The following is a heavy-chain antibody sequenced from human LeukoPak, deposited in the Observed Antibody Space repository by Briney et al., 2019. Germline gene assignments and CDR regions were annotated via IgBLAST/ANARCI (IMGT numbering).Heavy chain of an antibody. CDR1: GITFSSYS. D-gene: IGHD1-14*01. J-gene: IGHJ4*02. V-gene: IGHV3-48*01. CDR2: ISSSSSTI. Sequence: GSLRLSCATSGITFSSYSMNWVRQAPGKGLEWLSYISSSSSTIYYADSVKGRFTISRDNAKNSLYLQMNSLRAEDTAVYYCATYTAPFDYWGQGTLVTVSS. CDR3: ATYTAPFDY.